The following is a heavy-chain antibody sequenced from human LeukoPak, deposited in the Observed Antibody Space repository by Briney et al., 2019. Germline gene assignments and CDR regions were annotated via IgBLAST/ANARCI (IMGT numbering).Heavy chain of an antibody. CDR3: AKRPAAVRGVIPYLDY. Sequence: GGSLRLSCAVSGFMFSSFSMSWVRHVPGKGLEWVSTISAGGSTYYADSVKGWFTISRDNSKNTLFLQMTSMRAADTAIYSCAKRPAAVRGVIPYLDYWGQGTLVTVSS. CDR1: GFMFSSFS. J-gene: IGHJ4*02. CDR2: ISAGGST. D-gene: IGHD3-10*02. V-gene: IGHV3-23*01.